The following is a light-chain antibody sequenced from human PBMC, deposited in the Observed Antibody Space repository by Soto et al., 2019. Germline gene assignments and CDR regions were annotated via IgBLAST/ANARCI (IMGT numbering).Light chain of an antibody. Sequence: QFALTQPASVSGSPGQSITISCTGTSSDVGGYNYVSWYQHHPGKAPKLIIYDVTNRPSGVSNRFSGSKSGNTASLTISGLQAEDEADYYCSSYRSSRTFDVFGGGTKPTVL. CDR1: SSDVGGYNY. CDR2: DVT. CDR3: SSYRSSRTFDV. V-gene: IGLV2-14*03. J-gene: IGLJ2*01.